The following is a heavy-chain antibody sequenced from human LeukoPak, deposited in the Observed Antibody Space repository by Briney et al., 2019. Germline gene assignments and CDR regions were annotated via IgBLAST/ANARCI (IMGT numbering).Heavy chain of an antibody. J-gene: IGHJ4*02. V-gene: IGHV3-7*05. CDR3: AREVYGDNYFDY. D-gene: IGHD4-17*01. Sequence: GGSLRLSCAASGFTFSRNWMSWVRQAPGRGLEWVANIKQDGGDKYYVDSVKGRFTISRDNAKTSLFLQMNSLRAEDTAVYYCAREVYGDNYFDYWSQGTLVTVAS. CDR1: GFTFSRNW. CDR2: IKQDGGDK.